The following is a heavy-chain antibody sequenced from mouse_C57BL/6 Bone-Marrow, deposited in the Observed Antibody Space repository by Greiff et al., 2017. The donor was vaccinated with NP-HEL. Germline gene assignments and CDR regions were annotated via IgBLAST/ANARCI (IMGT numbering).Heavy chain of an antibody. Sequence: VQLQQSGTVLARPGASVKMSCKTSGYTFTSYWMHWVKQRPGQGLEWIGAIYPGNSDTSYNQTFKGKAKLTAVTSASTAYMELSSLTNEDSAVYYCTITTVEADWYLDVWGKGTTVTVSS. CDR1: GYTFTSYW. CDR3: TITTVEADWYLDV. J-gene: IGHJ1*03. CDR2: IYPGNSDT. D-gene: IGHD1-1*01. V-gene: IGHV1-5*01.